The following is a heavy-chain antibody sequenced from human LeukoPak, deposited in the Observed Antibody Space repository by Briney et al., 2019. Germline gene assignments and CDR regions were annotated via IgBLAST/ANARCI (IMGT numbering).Heavy chain of an antibody. Sequence: SQTLSLTCAISGVSVSNKDAAWNWIRESPSRGLEWLGRTFYRSKWYNDYAVSVKGRIIVSADTSKNQFSLHLNSVTPDDTAVYYCGRTVGYFDYWGQGILVTVSS. CDR1: GVSVSNKDAA. D-gene: IGHD2-15*01. V-gene: IGHV6-1*01. J-gene: IGHJ4*02. CDR2: TFYRSKWYN. CDR3: GRTVGYFDY.